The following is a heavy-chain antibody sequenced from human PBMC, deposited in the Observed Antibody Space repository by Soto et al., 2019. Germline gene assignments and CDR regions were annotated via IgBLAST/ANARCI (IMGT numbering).Heavy chain of an antibody. CDR3: ARDIPEGACYLDY. Sequence: EVQLVESGGGLVQPGGSLRLSCAASGFTFSSYWMTWVRQAPGRGLEWVANINEDGSVKGYADSVKGRFTISRDNARNSLNLQMNSLRAEDTAVYYCARDIPEGACYLDYWGQGTLVTVSS. D-gene: IGHD2-2*01. V-gene: IGHV3-7*01. CDR2: INEDGSVK. J-gene: IGHJ4*02. CDR1: GFTFSSYW.